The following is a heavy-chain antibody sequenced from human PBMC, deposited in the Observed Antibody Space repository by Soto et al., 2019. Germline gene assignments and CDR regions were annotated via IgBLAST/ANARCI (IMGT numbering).Heavy chain of an antibody. CDR3: ARDGSYGSSGLDFDY. CDR1: GFSFSYYG. V-gene: IGHV3-48*02. CDR2: IGGTTSAI. Sequence: PGGSLRLSCAASGFSFSYYGMNWVRQAPGKRPEWIAYIGGTTSAIHYADSVKGRFTISRDNAKNSLFLQMNSLRDEDTAMYYCARDGSYGSSGLDFDYWGQGTLVTVSS. D-gene: IGHD3-22*01. J-gene: IGHJ4*02.